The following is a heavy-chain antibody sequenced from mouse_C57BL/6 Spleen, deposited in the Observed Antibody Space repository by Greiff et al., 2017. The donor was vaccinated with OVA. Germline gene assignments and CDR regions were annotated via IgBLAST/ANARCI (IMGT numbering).Heavy chain of an antibody. Sequence: QVQLQQPGAELVKPGASVKLSCKASGYTFTSYWMHWVKQRPGQGLEWIGMIHPNSGSTNYNEKFTSKATLTVDKSSSTAYMQLSSLTSEDSAVYYCARLNYDAMDYWGQGTSVTVSS. CDR3: ARLNYDAMDY. J-gene: IGHJ4*01. V-gene: IGHV1-64*01. CDR2: IHPNSGST. CDR1: GYTFTSYW.